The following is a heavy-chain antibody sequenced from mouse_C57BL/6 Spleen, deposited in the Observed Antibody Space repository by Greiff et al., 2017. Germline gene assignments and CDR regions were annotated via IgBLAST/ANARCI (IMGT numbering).Heavy chain of an antibody. D-gene: IGHD1-1*01. CDR1: GFTFSSYA. J-gene: IGHJ3*01. CDR3: AREGNYYGSSAWFAN. V-gene: IGHV5-4*01. CDR2: ISDGGSYT. Sequence: EVQGVESGGGLVKPGGSLKLSCAASGFTFSSYAMSWVRQTPEKRLEWVATISDGGSYTYYPDNVKGRFTISRDNAKKNLYLQMSHLKSEGTAMYYCAREGNYYGSSAWFANWGQGTLVTVSA.